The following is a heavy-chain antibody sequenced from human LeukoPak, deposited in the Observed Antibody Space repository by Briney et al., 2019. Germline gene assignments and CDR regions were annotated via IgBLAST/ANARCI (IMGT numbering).Heavy chain of an antibody. Sequence: SETLSLTCTVSGGSISSGGYYWSWIRQPPGKGLEWIGYIYYSGSPNYNPSLKSRVTISVDTSKNQFSLKLSSVTAADTAVYYCASSGPYDFWSGYLSPANYYYYGMDVWGQGTTVTVSS. CDR1: GGSISSGGYY. CDR3: ASSGPYDFWSGYLSPANYYYYGMDV. CDR2: IYYSGSP. J-gene: IGHJ6*02. D-gene: IGHD3-3*01. V-gene: IGHV4-61*08.